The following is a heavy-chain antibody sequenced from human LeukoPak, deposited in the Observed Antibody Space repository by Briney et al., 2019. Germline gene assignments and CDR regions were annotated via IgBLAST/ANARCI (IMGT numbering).Heavy chain of an antibody. Sequence: GGSLRLSCAASGFTFSSYGMHWVRQAPGKGLEWVSAISGSGGSTYYADSVKGRFTISRDNSKNTLYLQMNSLRAEDTAVYYCAKIIVVVPAAAYRDDYWGQGTLVTVSS. CDR2: ISGSGGST. V-gene: IGHV3-23*01. J-gene: IGHJ4*02. CDR3: AKIIVVVPAAAYRDDY. D-gene: IGHD2-2*01. CDR1: GFTFSSYG.